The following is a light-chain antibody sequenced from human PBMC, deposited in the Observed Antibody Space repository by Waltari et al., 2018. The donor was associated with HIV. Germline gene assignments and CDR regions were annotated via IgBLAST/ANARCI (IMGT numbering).Light chain of an antibody. CDR1: SSAVGGFNH. CDR2: EVT. CDR3: VSYAGVKNRWA. J-gene: IGLJ3*02. V-gene: IGLV2-8*01. Sequence: QSALTQPPSASASPGQSVTISCTGTSSAVGGFNHVSLYQHHPGKAPKILLYEVTSRPSGVPDRFSGSKSGNTASLTVSGLQADDEADYYCVSYAGVKNRWAFGGGTKLTVL.